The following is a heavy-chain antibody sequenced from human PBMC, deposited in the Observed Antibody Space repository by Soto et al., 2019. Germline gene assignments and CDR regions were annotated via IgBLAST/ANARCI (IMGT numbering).Heavy chain of an antibody. CDR3: TRDLHWNLDHYYYYYYMDV. J-gene: IGHJ6*03. CDR1: GFTFGDYA. Sequence: GGSLRLSCTASGFTFGDYAMSWFRQAPGKGLEWVGFIRSKAYGGTTEYAASVKGRFTISRDDSKSIAYLQMNSLKTEDTAVYYCTRDLHWNLDHYYYYYYMDVWGKGTTVTVSS. CDR2: IRSKAYGGTT. V-gene: IGHV3-49*03. D-gene: IGHD1-1*01.